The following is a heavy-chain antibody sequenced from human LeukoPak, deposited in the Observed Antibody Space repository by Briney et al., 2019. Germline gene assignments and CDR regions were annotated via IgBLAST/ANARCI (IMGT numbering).Heavy chain of an antibody. CDR2: IYPGDSDT. Sequence: GESLKISCKGSGYSFTSYWIGWVRQMPGKGLEWMGIIYPGDSDTRYSPSFQGQVTISADKSISTAYLQWSSLKASDTAMYYCARHVEYYDFWSGYYTEYYFDYWSQGTLVTVSS. CDR1: GYSFTSYW. D-gene: IGHD3-3*01. CDR3: ARHVEYYDFWSGYYTEYYFDY. J-gene: IGHJ4*02. V-gene: IGHV5-51*01.